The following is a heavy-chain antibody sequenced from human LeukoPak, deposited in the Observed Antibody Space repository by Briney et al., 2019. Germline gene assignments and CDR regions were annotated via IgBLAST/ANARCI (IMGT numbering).Heavy chain of an antibody. Sequence: SETLSLTCTVSGVSISSGRYYWGWIRQPAGKEFEWIVRIYTSGSTNYNPSLKSRVTISVDTSKTKFSLKMSSVTAADTVVYYCAREPFRVGVQAAIEFGGQGPLVHVS. CDR1: GVSISSGRYY. D-gene: IGHD2-2*01. V-gene: IGHV4-61*02. J-gene: IGHJ4*02. CDR3: AREPFRVGVQAAIEF. CDR2: IYTSGST.